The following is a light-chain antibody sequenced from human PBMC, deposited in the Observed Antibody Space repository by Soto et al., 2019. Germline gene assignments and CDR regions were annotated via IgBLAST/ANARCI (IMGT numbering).Light chain of an antibody. Sequence: AIRMTQSPSSLSASTGDRVTITCRASQGISSYLAWYQQKPGKAPKLLIYAASTLQSGVPSRVSGSGSGTDFTLTIGCLQSEDFATYYCQQYYSYPYTFGQGTKLEIK. V-gene: IGKV1-8*01. CDR3: QQYYSYPYT. J-gene: IGKJ2*01. CDR1: QGISSY. CDR2: AAS.